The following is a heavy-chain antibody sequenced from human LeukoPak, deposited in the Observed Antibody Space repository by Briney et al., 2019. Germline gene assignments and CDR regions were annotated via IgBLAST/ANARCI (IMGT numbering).Heavy chain of an antibody. D-gene: IGHD3-22*01. CDR2: IWYDGSNK. V-gene: IGHV3-33*01. J-gene: IGHJ4*02. CDR1: GFFFSSYG. CDR3: ARAGDYYSTGDC. Sequence: GGSLRLSCAASGFFFSSYGMHWVRLAPGKGLEWVALIWYDGSNKYYADSVKGRFTISRDNSKNTLSLQMNSLRAEDTAVYYCARAGDYYSTGDCWGQGTLVTVSS.